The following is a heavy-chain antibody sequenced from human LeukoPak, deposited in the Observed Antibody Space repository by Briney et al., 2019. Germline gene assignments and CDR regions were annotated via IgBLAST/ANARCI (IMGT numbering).Heavy chain of an antibody. CDR3: ARGLGDDAFDI. V-gene: IGHV3-53*01. Sequence: GGSLRLSCAASGFTVSSNYMTWVRQAPGKGLEWVSIIYSGGSTYYADSVQGRFTISRDNSKNTLYLQMNSLRAEDTAVYYCARGLGDDAFDIWGQGTMVTVSS. CDR1: GFTVSSNY. D-gene: IGHD3-16*01. J-gene: IGHJ3*02. CDR2: IYSGGST.